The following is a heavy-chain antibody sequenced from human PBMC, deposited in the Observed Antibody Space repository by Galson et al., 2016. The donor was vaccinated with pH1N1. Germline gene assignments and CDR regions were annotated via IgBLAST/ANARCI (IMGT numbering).Heavy chain of an antibody. CDR3: TRENYHKFDY. V-gene: IGHV3-72*01. D-gene: IGHD3-10*01. J-gene: IGHJ4*02. CDR1: GFTLGDFY. Sequence: SLRLSCAASGFTLGDFYMDWVRQAPGKGLEWVGRITKRPEGYTTQDAASVKGRFIISREDSLYLQMNSLKTEDTAVYYCTRENYHKFDYWGQGTLVTVSS. CDR2: ITKRPEGYTT.